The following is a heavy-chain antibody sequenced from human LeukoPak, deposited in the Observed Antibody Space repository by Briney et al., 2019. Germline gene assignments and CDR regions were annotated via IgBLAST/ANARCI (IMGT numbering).Heavy chain of an antibody. Sequence: KSSETLCLTCTVSGGSISGSYWSWIRQPPGKGLEWIGYIFYTGDNNYNPSLKTRATVSMDTSKNQFSLKMTSVTAADTAVYYCARHTYARPFDFWGQGTLVTVSS. J-gene: IGHJ4*02. D-gene: IGHD6-6*01. CDR2: IFYTGDN. CDR1: GGSISGSY. V-gene: IGHV4-59*08. CDR3: ARHTYARPFDF.